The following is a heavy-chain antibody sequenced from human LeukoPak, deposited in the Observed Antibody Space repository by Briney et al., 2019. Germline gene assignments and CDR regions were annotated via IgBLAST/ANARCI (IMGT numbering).Heavy chain of an antibody. V-gene: IGHV3-30*18. CDR1: GSTFSTYD. J-gene: IGHJ4*02. Sequence: GGSLRLSCAASGSTFSTYDMHWVRQTPGKGLEWVAVISSDGSTKYYADSVKGRFTISRDNSKNTLYLQMNSLRAEDTAVYYCAKDLSGNYRAYFDYWGQGTLVTVSS. CDR2: ISSDGSTK. D-gene: IGHD1-26*01. CDR3: AKDLSGNYRAYFDY.